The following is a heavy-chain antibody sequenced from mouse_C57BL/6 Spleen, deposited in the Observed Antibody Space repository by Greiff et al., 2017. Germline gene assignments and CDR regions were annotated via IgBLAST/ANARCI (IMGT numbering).Heavy chain of an antibody. Sequence: VQLKESGGGLVKPGGSLKLSCAASGFTFSSYTMSWVRQTPEKRLEWVATISGGGGNTYYPDRVQGRFTISRDNAKNTLYLQMSSLRSEDTALYYCARRRDGGFAYWGQGTLVTVSA. CDR2: ISGGGGNT. V-gene: IGHV5-9*01. D-gene: IGHD3-3*01. J-gene: IGHJ3*01. CDR1: GFTFSSYT. CDR3: ARRRDGGFAY.